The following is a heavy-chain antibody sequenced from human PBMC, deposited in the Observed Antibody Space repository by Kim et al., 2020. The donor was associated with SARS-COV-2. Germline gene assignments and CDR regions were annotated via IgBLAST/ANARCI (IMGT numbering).Heavy chain of an antibody. CDR3: ARGRDDYIWGSYRLFDY. D-gene: IGHD3-16*02. J-gene: IGHJ4*02. Sequence: PKSRVPRSVDTSKNQFSLKLSSVTAADTAVYYCARGRDDYIWGSYRLFDYWGQGTLVTVSS. V-gene: IGHV4-39*01.